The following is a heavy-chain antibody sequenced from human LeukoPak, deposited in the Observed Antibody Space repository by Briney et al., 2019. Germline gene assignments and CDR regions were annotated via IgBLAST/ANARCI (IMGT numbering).Heavy chain of an antibody. CDR3: ARSGVVTKGSGDY. CDR2: IYYSGST. D-gene: IGHD3-3*01. J-gene: IGHJ4*02. CDR1: GGSISSGAYY. V-gene: IGHV4-30-4*01. Sequence: PSQTLSLTCTVSGGSISSGAYYWGWLRQPPGMGLESIGCIYYSGSTYYNPSLNSRVTISVDTSKNQFSLKLSSVTAADTAVYYCARSGVVTKGSGDYWGQGTLVTVSS.